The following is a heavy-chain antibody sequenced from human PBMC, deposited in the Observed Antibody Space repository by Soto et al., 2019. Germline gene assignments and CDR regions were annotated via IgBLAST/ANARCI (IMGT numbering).Heavy chain of an antibody. D-gene: IGHD2-8*01. V-gene: IGHV4-39*01. CDR3: ARTKDETLYFEY. J-gene: IGHJ4*02. Sequence: QLQLQESGPGLVKPSEPLSLTCTVSGDSISITSYYWGWVRQPPGKGLEWIGSIHYSGSTHYNPSLQSRVTISGDASKKQFSLKLRSVTAADTAVYYCARTKDETLYFEYWGQGTLVTVSS. CDR1: GDSISITSYY. CDR2: IHYSGST.